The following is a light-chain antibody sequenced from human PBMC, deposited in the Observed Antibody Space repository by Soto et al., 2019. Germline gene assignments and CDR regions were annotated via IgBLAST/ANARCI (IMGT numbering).Light chain of an antibody. CDR3: VQALQTPLT. CDR2: LGS. CDR1: QSLLHSNGYNY. V-gene: IGKV2-28*01. J-gene: IGKJ4*01. Sequence: DIVMTQSPLSLPVTPGEPASISCRSSQSLLHSNGYNYLDWYLQKPGQSPQLLIYLGSNRASGVXDXCSGSGSGTDFTLKISRVEAEDVGVYYCVQALQTPLTFGGGTKVEIK.